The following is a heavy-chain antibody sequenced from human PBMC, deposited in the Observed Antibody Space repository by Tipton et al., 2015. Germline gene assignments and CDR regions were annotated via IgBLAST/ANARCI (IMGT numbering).Heavy chain of an antibody. V-gene: IGHV3-23*01. J-gene: IGHJ4*02. D-gene: IGHD4-23*01. CDR2: ISGRGVST. CDR1: GFTFSSYV. Sequence: SLRLSCAASGFTFSSYVMSWVRQAPGKGLEWVSAISGRGVSTYYADSAKGRFTISRDNSKNALYLQMSSLRAEDTALYYCAKDSGANGGFPLESFDSWGQGTLVTVSS. CDR3: AKDSGANGGFPLESFDS.